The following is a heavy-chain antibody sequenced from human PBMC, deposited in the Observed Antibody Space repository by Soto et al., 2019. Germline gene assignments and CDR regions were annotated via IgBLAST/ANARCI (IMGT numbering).Heavy chain of an antibody. CDR1: GGSVSSRFYY. J-gene: IGHJ3*02. V-gene: IGHV4-61*01. D-gene: IGHD1-26*01. CDR3: AGADGGNYYNGFEM. CDR2: IYDSVTT. Sequence: GTLSLTCTVSGGSVSSRFYYYNWIRQPPGKGLEWIGYIYDSVTTNYNSSLESRLTISVDTSKNPFPLRLSSGTDADTAVYYCAGADGGNYYNGFEMWGQGKMVTVSS.